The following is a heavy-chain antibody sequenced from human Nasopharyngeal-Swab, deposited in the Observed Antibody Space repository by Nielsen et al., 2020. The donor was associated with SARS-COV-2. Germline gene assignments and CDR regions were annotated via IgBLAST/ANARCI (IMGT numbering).Heavy chain of an antibody. CDR1: GYTFTSYA. CDR3: ARDDYCYYGMDV. J-gene: IGHJ6*02. Sequence: ASVKVSCKASGYTFTSYAMHWVRQAPGQRLEWMGWINAGNGNTKYSQKFQGRVTITRDTSASTAYMELSSLRSEDTAVYYCARDDYCYYGMDVWGQGTTVTVSS. CDR2: INAGNGNT. V-gene: IGHV1-3*01.